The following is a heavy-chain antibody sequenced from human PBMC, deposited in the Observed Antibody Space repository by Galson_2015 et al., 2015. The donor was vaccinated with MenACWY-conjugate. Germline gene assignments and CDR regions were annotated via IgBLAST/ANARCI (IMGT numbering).Heavy chain of an antibody. D-gene: IGHD1-26*01. V-gene: IGHV3-23*01. CDR1: GFTFSSYA. J-gene: IGHJ5*02. CDR2: ISGSGGST. CDR3: ARIGSYFFWFDP. Sequence: SLRLSCAASGFTFSSYAMSWVRQAPGKGLEWVSAISGSGGSTYYADSVKGRFTISRDNSKNTLYLQMNSLRAEDTAVYYCARIGSYFFWFDPWGQGTLVTVSS.